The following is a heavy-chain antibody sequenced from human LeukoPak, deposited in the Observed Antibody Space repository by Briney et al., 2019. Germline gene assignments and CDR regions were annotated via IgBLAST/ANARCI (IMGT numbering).Heavy chain of an antibody. D-gene: IGHD7-27*01. CDR2: IYTSGST. V-gene: IGHV4-61*02. J-gene: IGHJ3*02. CDR3: ASMRGPWGPFDI. CDR1: GGSISSGSYY. Sequence: SETLSLTCTVSGGSISSGSYYWSWIRQPAGKGLEWIGRIYTSGSTNYNPSLKSRVTISVDTSKNQFSLKLSSVPAADTAVYYCASMRGPWGPFDIWGQGTMVTVSS.